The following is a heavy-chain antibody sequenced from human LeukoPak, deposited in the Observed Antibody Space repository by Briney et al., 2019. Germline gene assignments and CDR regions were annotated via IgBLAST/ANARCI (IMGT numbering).Heavy chain of an antibody. Sequence: SETLSLTCTGSGHSVKSNCWSWVRQPPGKRLEFIAYICDDESTNYNPSLGGRATIPKDTSKNQFSLEVTSVTAADTAVYYCARLLWGNSNPTYHYFDLWGRGTLVTVSS. CDR1: GHSVKSNC. CDR2: ICDDEST. CDR3: ARLLWGNSNPTYHYFDL. J-gene: IGHJ2*01. V-gene: IGHV4-59*08. D-gene: IGHD4-23*01.